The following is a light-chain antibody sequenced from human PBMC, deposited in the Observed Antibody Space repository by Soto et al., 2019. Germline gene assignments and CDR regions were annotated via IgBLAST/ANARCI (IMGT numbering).Light chain of an antibody. V-gene: IGLV3-21*02. CDR2: DDS. CDR3: QVWDSDSWV. CDR1: NIGIKI. Sequence: SYELTQPPSVSVAPGQTSNITCGGNNIGIKIVHWYQQKPGQAPVLVVYDDSDRPSGIPERFSGSNSGNTATLTISRVEAGDEADYYCQVWDSDSWVFGGGTKLTVL. J-gene: IGLJ3*02.